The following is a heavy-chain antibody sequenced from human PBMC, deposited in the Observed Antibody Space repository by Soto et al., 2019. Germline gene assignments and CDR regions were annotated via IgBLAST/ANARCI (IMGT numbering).Heavy chain of an antibody. Sequence: GESLKSAGKGSGYNFAGYCIAWVLQMPGKGLELMGIIYPSDSDTRYRPSFQGQVTISADKSISSAYLQWSSLRASDTAMYYCARGGVSTRTFDYWGQGTPVTV. V-gene: IGHV5-51*01. CDR3: ARGGVSTRTFDY. D-gene: IGHD3-3*01. CDR1: GYNFAGYC. J-gene: IGHJ4*02. CDR2: IYPSDSDT.